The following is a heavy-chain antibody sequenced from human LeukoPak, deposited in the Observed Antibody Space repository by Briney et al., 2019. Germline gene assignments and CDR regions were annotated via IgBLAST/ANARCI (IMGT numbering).Heavy chain of an antibody. CDR2: ISHDGSNK. CDR3: AKDLEAGSPFDY. Sequence: PGGSLRLSCAASGFTFSSYGMHWVRQAPGKGLEWVAVISHDGSNKYYADSVKGRFTISRDNSKNTLYLQMNSLRAEDTAVYYCAKDLEAGSPFDYWGQGTLVTVSS. J-gene: IGHJ4*02. CDR1: GFTFSSYG. V-gene: IGHV3-30*18. D-gene: IGHD3-10*01.